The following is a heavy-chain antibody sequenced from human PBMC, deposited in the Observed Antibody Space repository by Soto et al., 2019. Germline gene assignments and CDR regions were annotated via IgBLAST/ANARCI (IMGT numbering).Heavy chain of an antibody. CDR2: INPNSGGT. CDR3: AARTTGLDY. CDR1: GYTFTGDY. J-gene: IGHJ4*02. D-gene: IGHD4-17*01. Sequence: ASVTVACKASGYTFTGDYMHWVRQAPGHGLEWMGWINPNSGGTNFAQKFQGWVTITRDMSTSTAYMELSSLRSEDTAVYYCAARTTGLDYWGQGTLVTVSS. V-gene: IGHV1-2*04.